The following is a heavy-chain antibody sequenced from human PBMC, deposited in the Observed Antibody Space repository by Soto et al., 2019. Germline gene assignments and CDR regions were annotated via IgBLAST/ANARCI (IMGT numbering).Heavy chain of an antibody. D-gene: IGHD3-3*01. J-gene: IGHJ6*04. CDR1: GFTFSSYS. V-gene: IGHV3-48*02. CDR2: ISSSSSTI. CDR3: ARDAYYDFWSGYSAYYGMDV. Sequence: PGGSLRLSCAASGFTFSSYSMNWVRQAPGKGLEWVSYISSSSSTIYYADSVKGRFTISRDNAKNSLYLQMNSLRDEDTAVYYCARDAYYDFWSGYSAYYGMDVWGKGTTVTVSS.